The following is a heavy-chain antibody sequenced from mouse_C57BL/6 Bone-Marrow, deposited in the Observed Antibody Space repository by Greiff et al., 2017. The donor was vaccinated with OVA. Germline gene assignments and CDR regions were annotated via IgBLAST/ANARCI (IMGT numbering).Heavy chain of an antibody. CDR3: ARHRSRFGC. J-gene: IGHJ2*01. CDR1: GFTFSSYG. CDR2: ISSGGSYT. D-gene: IGHD6-2*01. Sequence: EVKVVESGGDLVKPGGSLKLSCAASGFTFSSYGMSWVRQTPDKRLEWVATISSGGSYTYYPDSVKGRFTISRDNAKNTLYLQMSSLKSEDTAMYYCARHRSRFGCWGQGTTLSVSS. V-gene: IGHV5-6*01.